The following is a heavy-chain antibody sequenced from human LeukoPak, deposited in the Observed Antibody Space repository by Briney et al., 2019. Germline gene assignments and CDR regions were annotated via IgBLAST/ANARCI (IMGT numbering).Heavy chain of an antibody. Sequence: PSETLSLTCTVSGGSISSGSYYWSWIRQPAGKGLEWIGRIYTSGSTNYNPSLKSRVTISVDTSKNQFSLKLSSVTAADTAVYYCARNLGYSSGWYVFWGQGTLVTVSS. CDR1: GGSISSGSYY. V-gene: IGHV4-61*02. CDR2: IYTSGST. J-gene: IGHJ4*02. D-gene: IGHD6-19*01. CDR3: ARNLGYSSGWYVF.